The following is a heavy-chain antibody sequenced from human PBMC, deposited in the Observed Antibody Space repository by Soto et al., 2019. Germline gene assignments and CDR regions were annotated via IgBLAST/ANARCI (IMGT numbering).Heavy chain of an antibody. Sequence: QVQLQESGPGLVKPSQTLSLTCTVSGGSISTVDYWWSWIXXSXXMGLEWIGHIYDGGRTYNNPSLESRVTMSVDTSKSQLSLTLSSVSAADTAVYYCARGPSGDKVDSWGQGTLVTVSS. J-gene: IGHJ4*02. D-gene: IGHD7-27*01. CDR1: GGSISTVDYW. V-gene: IGHV4-30-4*01. CDR3: ARGPSGDKVDS. CDR2: IYDGGRT.